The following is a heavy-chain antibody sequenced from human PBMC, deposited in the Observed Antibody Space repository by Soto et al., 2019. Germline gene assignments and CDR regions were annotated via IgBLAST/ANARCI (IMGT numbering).Heavy chain of an antibody. D-gene: IGHD3-16*01. CDR2: ISWNGDYI. Sequence: EVQLVESGGGLVQPGRSLRLSCTASGFTFDDNAIHWVRQTPGKGLEWVSGISWNGDYIGYADSVKGRFTISRDNAKNSLYLQMNSLRPEDTALYYCAKGGARHTRYYFDYWGQGTLVTVSS. CDR1: GFTFDDNA. V-gene: IGHV3-9*01. CDR3: AKGGARHTRYYFDY. J-gene: IGHJ4*02.